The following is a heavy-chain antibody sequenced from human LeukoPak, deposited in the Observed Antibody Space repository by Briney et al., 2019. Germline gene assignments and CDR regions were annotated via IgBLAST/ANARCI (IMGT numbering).Heavy chain of an antibody. J-gene: IGHJ6*03. D-gene: IGHD3-10*01. Sequence: ASVKVSCKASGYTFTGYYIHWVRQAPGQGLEWMGWINPNSGGTNSAQKFQDRVTMTRDTSITTAYMELSSLRFDDTAAYYCARTYGALEQADYYYYYMDVWGKGTTVTVSS. V-gene: IGHV1-2*02. CDR1: GYTFTGYY. CDR2: INPNSGGT. CDR3: ARTYGALEQADYYYYYMDV.